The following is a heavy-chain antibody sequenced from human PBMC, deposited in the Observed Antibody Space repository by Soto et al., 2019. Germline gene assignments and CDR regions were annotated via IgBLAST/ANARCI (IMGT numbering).Heavy chain of an antibody. CDR3: ARKYSSSIPFDY. J-gene: IGHJ4*02. V-gene: IGHV3-33*01. Sequence: SLRLSCAASGFTFSAYGMHWVRQAPGKGLEWVAVIWYDGSNAYYADSMKGRFSISRDNSKNTLFLQMNSLRAEDTAVYYCARKYSSSIPFDYWGQGTLVTVPQ. D-gene: IGHD6-13*01. CDR1: GFTFSAYG. CDR2: IWYDGSNA.